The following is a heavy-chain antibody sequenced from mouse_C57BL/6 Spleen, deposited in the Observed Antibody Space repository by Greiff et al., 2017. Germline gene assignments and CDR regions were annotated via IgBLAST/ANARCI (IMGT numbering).Heavy chain of an antibody. CDR3: ARADYGNCGAY. D-gene: IGHD2-1*01. Sequence: QVQLQQPGAELVRPGSSVKLSCKASGYTFTSYWMDWVKQRPGQGLEWIGNIYPSDSETHYNQKFKDKATLTEDKSSSTAYMQLSSLTSEDSAVYYCARADYGNCGAYWGQGTLVTVSA. J-gene: IGHJ3*01. CDR2: IYPSDSET. V-gene: IGHV1-61*01. CDR1: GYTFTSYW.